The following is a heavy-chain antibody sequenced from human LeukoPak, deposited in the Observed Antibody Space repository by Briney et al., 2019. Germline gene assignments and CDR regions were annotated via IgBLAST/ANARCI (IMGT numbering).Heavy chain of an antibody. CDR1: GFTFSSYA. CDR3: AKDGSYYYDSSGQGYYFDY. Sequence: GGSLRLSCAASGFTFSSYAMSWVRQAPGKGLEWVSAVSNGGSSTYYADFVKGRFTISRDNSKNTLFLQMNSLRAEDTAVYYCAKDGSYYYDSSGQGYYFDYWGQGTLVTVSS. CDR2: VSNGGSST. J-gene: IGHJ4*02. V-gene: IGHV3-23*01. D-gene: IGHD3-22*01.